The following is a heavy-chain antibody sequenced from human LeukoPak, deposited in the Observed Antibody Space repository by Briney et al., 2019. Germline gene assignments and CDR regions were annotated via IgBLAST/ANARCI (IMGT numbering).Heavy chain of an antibody. CDR2: VYTDGNI. V-gene: IGHV3-53*01. CDR3: AKDDSGWHPLGFDY. D-gene: IGHD6-19*01. Sequence: GGSLRLSCTASGFTVSGNYMNWVRQAPGKGLEWVSVVYTDGNIYYADSVKGRFTISRDNSKKTLYLQMNSLRAEDTAVYYCAKDDSGWHPLGFDYWGQGTLVTVSS. CDR1: GFTVSGNY. J-gene: IGHJ4*02.